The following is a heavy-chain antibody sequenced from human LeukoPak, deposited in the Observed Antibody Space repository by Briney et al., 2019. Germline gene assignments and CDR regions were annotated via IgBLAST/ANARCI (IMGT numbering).Heavy chain of an antibody. D-gene: IGHD3-16*02. J-gene: IGHJ4*02. Sequence: GGSLRLSCAASGFTFSSYSMNWVRQAPGKGLEWASYISSSSSTIYYADSVKGRFTISRDNAKNSLYLQMNSLRAEDTAVYYCARYTNYDYVWGSYRYTVGYFDYWGQGTLVTVSS. V-gene: IGHV3-48*01. CDR1: GFTFSSYS. CDR3: ARYTNYDYVWGSYRYTVGYFDY. CDR2: ISSSSSTI.